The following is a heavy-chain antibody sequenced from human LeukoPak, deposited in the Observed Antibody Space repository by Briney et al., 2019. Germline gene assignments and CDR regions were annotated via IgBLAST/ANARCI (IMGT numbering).Heavy chain of an antibody. CDR2: IYTSGST. J-gene: IGHJ4*02. V-gene: IGHV4-4*09. CDR1: GGSISSYY. D-gene: IGHD1-26*01. CDR3: ARLSGSYFSYFDY. Sequence: SETLSLTCTVSGGSISSYYWSWIRQPPGKGLEWIGYIYTSGSTYYNPSLKSRVTISVDTSKNQFSLKLSSVTAADTAVYYCARLSGSYFSYFDYWGQGTLVTVSS.